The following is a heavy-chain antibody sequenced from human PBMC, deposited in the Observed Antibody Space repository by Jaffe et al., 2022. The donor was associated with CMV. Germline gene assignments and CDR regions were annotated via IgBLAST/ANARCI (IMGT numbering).Heavy chain of an antibody. CDR1: GFTFSYYS. D-gene: IGHD3-10*01. CDR3: AREVGDD. J-gene: IGHJ4*02. Sequence: VQLVESGGGLVQPGGSLRLSCAASGFTFSYYSMNWVRQAPGKGLEWVSYISGNSRTIYYADSVKGRFTVSRDNAKNSLYLQMNSLRDEDTAVYYCAREVGDDWGQGTLVTVSS. V-gene: IGHV3-48*02. CDR2: ISGNSRTI.